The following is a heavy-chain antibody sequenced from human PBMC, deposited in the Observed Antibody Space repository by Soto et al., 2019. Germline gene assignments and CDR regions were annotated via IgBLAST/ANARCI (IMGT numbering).Heavy chain of an antibody. J-gene: IGHJ1*01. Sequence: GESLKISCKGSGYSFSNNWIGWVRQMPGKGLEWMGIIYPGDSEIRYSPSFQGQVIISADKSISTAYLQWSSLKASDTAMYYCGRQWGGSSGWLWGQGTLVTVSS. V-gene: IGHV5-51*01. CDR1: GYSFSNNW. CDR3: GRQWGGSSGWL. D-gene: IGHD6-19*01. CDR2: IYPGDSEI.